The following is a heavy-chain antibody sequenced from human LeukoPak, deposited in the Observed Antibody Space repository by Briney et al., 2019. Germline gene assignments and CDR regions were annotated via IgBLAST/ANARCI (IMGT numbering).Heavy chain of an antibody. CDR1: GFTFSNAG. D-gene: IGHD3-10*01. J-gene: IGHJ6*02. Sequence: GGSLRLSCAASGFTFSNAGMGWVRQAPGEGLEWVSSINENAAITKYADAAIGRFTISRDNSQNILYLRMSRLRAEDTAVYYCARHGSGSYSIYPYYYGMDVWGQGTTVTVSS. CDR3: ARHGSGSYSIYPYYYGMDV. V-gene: IGHV3-23*01. CDR2: INENAAIT.